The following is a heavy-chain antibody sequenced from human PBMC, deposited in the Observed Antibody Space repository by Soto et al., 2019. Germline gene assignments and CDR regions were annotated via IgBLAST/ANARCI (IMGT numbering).Heavy chain of an antibody. J-gene: IGHJ4*02. CDR1: GASINSGDYY. CDR2: IYYSGST. CDR3: ARILMNYYRLDY. V-gene: IGHV4-30-4*01. D-gene: IGHD3-22*01. Sequence: TLSLTCTVSGASINSGDYYWIWIRQPPGKGLEWIGHIYYSGSTYYNPSLKSRAGISVDSSKSQVSLKLTSVTAADTAVYFGARILMNYYRLDYWGQGALVTVSS.